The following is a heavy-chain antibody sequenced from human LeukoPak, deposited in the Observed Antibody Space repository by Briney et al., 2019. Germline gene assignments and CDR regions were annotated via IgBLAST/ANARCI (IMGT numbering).Heavy chain of an antibody. J-gene: IGHJ4*02. Sequence: EGSLRLSCAASGFTFSSYWMSWVRQAPGKGLEWVANIKQDGSEKYYVDSVKSRFTISRDNAKSSLFLQMNSLRAEDTAVYYCATSRSFDYWGQGTLVTVSS. V-gene: IGHV3-7*03. CDR2: IKQDGSEK. CDR3: ATSRSFDY. CDR1: GFTFSSYW.